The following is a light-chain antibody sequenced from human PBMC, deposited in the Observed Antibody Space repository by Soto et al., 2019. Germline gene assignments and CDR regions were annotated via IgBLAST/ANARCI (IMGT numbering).Light chain of an antibody. Sequence: DIQMTQSPSSLSASVEDRVIITCRASQSISSYLNWYQQKTGKAPKLLIYDASILQAGVPSRFSGSGSGIDFTFTISSLQPEDIATYYCQQYDNLPLTFGGGTKVDIK. CDR3: QQYDNLPLT. CDR1: QSISSY. V-gene: IGKV1-33*01. CDR2: DAS. J-gene: IGKJ4*01.